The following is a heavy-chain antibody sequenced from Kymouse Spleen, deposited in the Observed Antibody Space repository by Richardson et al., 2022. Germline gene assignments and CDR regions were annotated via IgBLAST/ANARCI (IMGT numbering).Heavy chain of an antibody. Sequence: EVQLVESGGGLVQPGRSLRLSCAASGFTFDDYAMHWVRQAPGKGLEWVSGISWNSGSIGYADSVKGRFTISRDNAKNSLYLQMNSLRAEDTALYYCAKGLSSSSAYYYGMDVWGQGTTVTVSS. CDR2: ISWNSGSI. V-gene: IGHV3-9*01. J-gene: IGHJ6*02. D-gene: IGHD6-6*01. CDR1: GFTFDDYA. CDR3: AKGLSSSSAYYYGMDV.